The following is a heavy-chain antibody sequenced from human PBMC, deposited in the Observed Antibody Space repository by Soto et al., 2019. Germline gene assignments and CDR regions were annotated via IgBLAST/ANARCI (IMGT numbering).Heavy chain of an antibody. D-gene: IGHD2-15*01. Sequence: QVQLVESGGGVVQPGRSLRLSCAASGFTFSSYAMYWVRQAPGKGLEWVAVISYDGNNKHYADSVKGRFTIARDNSKXPXXXQXXSLRAEDTAVYYCARAGCDGGTCCTLVGLRFGMDVWGQGTTVTVSS. CDR2: ISYDGNNK. CDR1: GFTFSSYA. CDR3: ARAGCDGGTCCTLVGLRFGMDV. V-gene: IGHV3-30-3*01. J-gene: IGHJ6*02.